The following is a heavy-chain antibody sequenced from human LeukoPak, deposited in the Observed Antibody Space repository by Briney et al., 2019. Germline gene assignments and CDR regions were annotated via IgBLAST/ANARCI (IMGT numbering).Heavy chain of an antibody. D-gene: IGHD2-2*01. CDR2: IYPGDSDT. CDR3: ARRQGCSSTSCPPDY. J-gene: IGHJ4*02. Sequence: GESLKIFCRGFGYSFNTYWIGWVRQMPGKGLEWMGIIYPGDSDTRYTPSFQGQVTMSADKSINTAYLQWSSLKASDTAIYYCARRQGCSSTSCPPDYWGERTLVTVSP. CDR1: GYSFNTYW. V-gene: IGHV5-51*01.